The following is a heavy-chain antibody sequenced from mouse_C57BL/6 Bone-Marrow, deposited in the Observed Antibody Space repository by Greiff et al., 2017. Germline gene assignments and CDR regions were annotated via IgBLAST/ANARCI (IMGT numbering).Heavy chain of an antibody. V-gene: IGHV1-55*01. CDR3: ASYFYGSSSFDV. CDR2: IYPGSGST. D-gene: IGHD1-1*01. Sequence: QVQLQQPGAELVKPGASVKMSCKASGYTFTSYWITWVKQRPGQGLEWIGDIYPGSGSTNYNEKFKSKASLTVDTSSSTAYMQLSSLTSEDSAVYYFASYFYGSSSFDVWGTGTTVTVSS. J-gene: IGHJ1*03. CDR1: GYTFTSYW.